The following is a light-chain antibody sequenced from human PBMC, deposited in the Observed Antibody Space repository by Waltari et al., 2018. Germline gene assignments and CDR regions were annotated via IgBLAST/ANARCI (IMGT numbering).Light chain of an antibody. V-gene: IGLV2-23*02. Sequence: QSALTQPASVSGSPGQSITISCTGTSSDVGSYNLVSWYQQHPGKAPKIMIYEVSKRPLGVSNRFSGSKSDNTASLSITGLQAEDDADYYCCSYAGNSAFYVFGTGTKVTVL. CDR1: SSDVGSYNL. J-gene: IGLJ1*01. CDR3: CSYAGNSAFYV. CDR2: EVS.